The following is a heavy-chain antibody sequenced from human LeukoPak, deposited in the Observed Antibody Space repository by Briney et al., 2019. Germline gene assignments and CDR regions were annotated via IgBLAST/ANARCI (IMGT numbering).Heavy chain of an antibody. CDR1: GGSFSGYY. CDR3: ASGSRDDYVWGSYRLVSEYFQH. CDR2: INHSGST. Sequence: SETLSLTCAVYGGSFSGYYWSWIRQPPGKGLEWIGEINHSGSTNYNPSLKSRVTISVDTSKNQFSLKLSSVTAADTAVYYCASGSRDDYVWGSYRLVSEYFQHWGQGTLVTVSS. J-gene: IGHJ1*01. D-gene: IGHD3-16*02. V-gene: IGHV4-34*01.